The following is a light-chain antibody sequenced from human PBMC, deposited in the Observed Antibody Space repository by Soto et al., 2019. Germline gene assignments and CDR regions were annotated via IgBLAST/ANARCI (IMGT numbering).Light chain of an antibody. V-gene: IGKV3-15*01. CDR1: QSVSTN. CDR3: QQYNNWPLT. J-gene: IGKJ4*01. CDR2: GAS. Sequence: EIVMTQSPAPLSVSPGERATLSCRTSQSVSTNLAWYQQKPGQAPRLLIYGASTRATGIPARFSRSGSGTEFTLTISSLQSEDFAVYYCQQYNNWPLTFGGGTKVEIK.